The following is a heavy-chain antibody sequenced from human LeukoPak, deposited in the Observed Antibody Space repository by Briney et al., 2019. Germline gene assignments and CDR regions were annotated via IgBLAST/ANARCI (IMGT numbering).Heavy chain of an antibody. D-gene: IGHD3-10*01. CDR2: INPNSGGT. Sequence: GASGKVSCKASGYTFTGYYMHWVRQAPGQGLEWMGWINPNSGGTNYAQKFQGRVTMTRDTSISTAYMELSRLRSDDTAVYYCARERITMVRGAKSNWFDPWGQGTLVTVSS. J-gene: IGHJ5*02. V-gene: IGHV1-2*02. CDR1: GYTFTGYY. CDR3: ARERITMVRGAKSNWFDP.